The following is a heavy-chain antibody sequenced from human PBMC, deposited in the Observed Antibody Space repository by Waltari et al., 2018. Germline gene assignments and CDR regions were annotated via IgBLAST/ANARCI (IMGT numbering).Heavy chain of an antibody. J-gene: IGHJ4*02. CDR1: SDSSRAYS. Sequence: QVQLQQWGVGLLKPSETLSLTCAVSSDSSRAYSWNWSRPPPGKGLEWIGEINYSGNTNYNSSLRSRVTILADASKIQVSLKLRAATAADTAMYYCARGRPSDDGRLLGFFDWGQGILVTVAS. CDR3: ARGRPSDDGRLLGFFD. CDR2: INYSGNT. V-gene: IGHV4-34*01. D-gene: IGHD3-3*01.